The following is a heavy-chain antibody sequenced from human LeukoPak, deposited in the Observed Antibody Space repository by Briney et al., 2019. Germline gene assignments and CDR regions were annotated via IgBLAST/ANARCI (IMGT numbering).Heavy chain of an antibody. V-gene: IGHV3-74*01. D-gene: IGHD3-10*01. CDR1: GFTFSSYW. Sequence: GGSLRLSCGASGFTFSSYWMHWVRQAPGKGLVWISRINSDGSTTSYADSVKGRFNISRDNAKNTLYLQMNSLRAEDTAVYYCARGNYYGQDYWGQGTLVTVSS. CDR3: ARGNYYGQDY. CDR2: INSDGSTT. J-gene: IGHJ4*02.